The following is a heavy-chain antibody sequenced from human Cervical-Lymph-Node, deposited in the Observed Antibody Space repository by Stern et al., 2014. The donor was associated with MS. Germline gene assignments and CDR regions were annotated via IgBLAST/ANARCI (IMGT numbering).Heavy chain of an antibody. J-gene: IGHJ4*02. D-gene: IGHD6-19*01. CDR2: LSSTGSTI. V-gene: IGHV3-48*01. CDR1: GFTFSSYS. Sequence: EVQLVESGGGLVQPGGSLRLSCAASGFTFSSYSINWVRQAPGKGLEWVSYLSSTGSTIHNADLVKGRFTISRDNAKNVLYLQLSSLTAEDTAVYYCARVGVDRGWYYWGQGTLVTVSS. CDR3: ARVGVDRGWYY.